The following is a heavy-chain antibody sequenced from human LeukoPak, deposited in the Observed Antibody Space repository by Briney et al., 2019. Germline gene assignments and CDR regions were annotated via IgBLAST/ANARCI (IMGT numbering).Heavy chain of an antibody. CDR2: IYHSGSP. V-gene: IGHV4-38-2*01. Sequence: PSETLSLTCAVSGYSISSASYWGWIRQPPGKGLEWIGNIYHSGSPYYNPSLKSRVTISVDTSKNQFSLKLSSVTAADTAVYYCARPIASEGWFRVLIDWGKETLVTVSS. CDR1: GYSISSASY. D-gene: IGHD3-16*01. CDR3: ARPIASEGWFRVLID. J-gene: IGHJ4*02.